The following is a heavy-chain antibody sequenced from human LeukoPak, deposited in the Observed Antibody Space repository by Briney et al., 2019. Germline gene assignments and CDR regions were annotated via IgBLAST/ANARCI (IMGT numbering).Heavy chain of an antibody. Sequence: PSETLSLKCTVSGGSISSYYWIWMRQPPGQGRVGIGYIYYSGSTNYNPSLKRRVTISVDTSKNQFSLKLSSVTAADTAVYYCARGLSGSLRNYYFDYWGQGTLVTVSS. CDR3: ARGLSGSLRNYYFDY. V-gene: IGHV4-59*01. J-gene: IGHJ4*02. D-gene: IGHD3-10*01. CDR2: IYYSGST. CDR1: GGSISSYY.